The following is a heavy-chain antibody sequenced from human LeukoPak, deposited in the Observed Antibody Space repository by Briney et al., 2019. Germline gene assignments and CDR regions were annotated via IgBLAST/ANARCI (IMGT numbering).Heavy chain of an antibody. CDR3: ARQGGETDYYYGMDV. Sequence: PSETLSLTCAVYGGSFSGYYWSWIRQLPGKGLEWIGEINHSGSTYYNPSLKSRVTISVDRSKNQFSLKLSSVTAADTAVYYCARQGGETDYYYGMDVWGQGTTVTVSS. CDR2: INHSGST. V-gene: IGHV4-34*01. J-gene: IGHJ6*02. D-gene: IGHD3-10*01. CDR1: GGSFSGYY.